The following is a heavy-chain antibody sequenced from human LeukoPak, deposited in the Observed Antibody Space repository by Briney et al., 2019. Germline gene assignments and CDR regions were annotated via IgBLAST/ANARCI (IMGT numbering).Heavy chain of an antibody. CDR3: ARAMVRGTANLGGDMDV. CDR2: IYYSGST. V-gene: IGHV4-39*07. J-gene: IGHJ6*03. Sequence: SETLSLTCTVSGGSISSSSYYWGWLRQPPGKGLEWIGSIYYSGSTYYNPSLKSRVTISVDTSKNQFSLKLSSVTAADTAVYYCARAMVRGTANLGGDMDVWGKGTTVTISS. CDR1: GGSISSSSYY. D-gene: IGHD3-10*01.